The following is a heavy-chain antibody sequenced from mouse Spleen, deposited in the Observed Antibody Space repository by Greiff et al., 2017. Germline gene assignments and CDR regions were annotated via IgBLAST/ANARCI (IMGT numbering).Heavy chain of an antibody. J-gene: IGHJ4*01. CDR2: IDPSDSYT. V-gene: IGHV1-59*01. CDR3: ARWDYRYSTRAMDY. D-gene: IGHD2-14*01. Sequence: VQLQQPGAELVRPGTSVKLSCKASGYTFTSYWMHWVKQRPGQGLEWIGVIDPSDSYTNYNQKFKGKATLTVDTSSSTAYMQLSSLTSEDSAVYYCARWDYRYSTRAMDYWGQGTSVTVSS. CDR1: GYTFTSYW.